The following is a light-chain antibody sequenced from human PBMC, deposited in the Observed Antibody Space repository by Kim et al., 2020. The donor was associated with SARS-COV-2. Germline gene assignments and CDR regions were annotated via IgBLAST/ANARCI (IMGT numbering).Light chain of an antibody. V-gene: IGLV1-36*01. CDR3: AAWDDSLDGLV. Sequence: RQRVTITCSGSSSNIGNNAVNWYQRLPGKTPKLLIYYNDLVSSGVSDRFSGSKSGTSASLAISRLRSEDEAVYYCAAWDDSLDGLVFGGGTQLTVL. CDR2: YND. CDR1: SSNIGNNA. J-gene: IGLJ2*01.